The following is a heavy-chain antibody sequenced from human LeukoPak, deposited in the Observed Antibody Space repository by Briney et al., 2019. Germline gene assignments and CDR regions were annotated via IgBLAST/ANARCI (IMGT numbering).Heavy chain of an antibody. V-gene: IGHV3-66*01. Sequence: GGSLRLSCAASGFTVSSNYMNWVRQAPGEGLEWVSVIHSGGSTYYADSVKGRFIISRDNSKNTLYLQMNSLRAEDTAVYYCARDAYCGGDCYFAFQHWGQGTLVTVSS. J-gene: IGHJ1*01. CDR1: GFTVSSNY. CDR3: ARDAYCGGDCYFAFQH. CDR2: IHSGGST. D-gene: IGHD2-21*02.